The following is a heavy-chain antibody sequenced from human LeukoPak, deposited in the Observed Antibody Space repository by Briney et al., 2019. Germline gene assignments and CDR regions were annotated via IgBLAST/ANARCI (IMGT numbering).Heavy chain of an antibody. CDR3: AREVSGKGGKYYGMDV. CDR1: GYTFTSYY. CDR2: INPSGGST. D-gene: IGHD3-16*01. V-gene: IGHV1-46*01. Sequence: ASVKVSCKASGYTFTSYYMHWVRQAPGQGLEWMGIINPSGGSTSYAQKFQGRVTMTRDTSTSTVYMELSSLRSEDTAVYYCAREVSGKGGKYYGMDVWGQGTTVTVSS. J-gene: IGHJ6*02.